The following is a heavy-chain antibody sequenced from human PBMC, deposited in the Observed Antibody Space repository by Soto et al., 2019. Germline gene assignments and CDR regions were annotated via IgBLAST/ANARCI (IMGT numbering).Heavy chain of an antibody. J-gene: IGHJ4*02. Sequence: PGGSLRLSTEPSGFSFGSYAMSWVRQAPGKGHQWVSGFSGSGDTTYYADSVKVRFNISKDNSKNTLFLEITSLRNNDTAMYYCARSTLVMLVIHEFDYWGQGALVTVSS. D-gene: IGHD3-9*01. V-gene: IGHV3-23*01. CDR2: FSGSGDTT. CDR1: GFSFGSYA. CDR3: ARSTLVMLVIHEFDY.